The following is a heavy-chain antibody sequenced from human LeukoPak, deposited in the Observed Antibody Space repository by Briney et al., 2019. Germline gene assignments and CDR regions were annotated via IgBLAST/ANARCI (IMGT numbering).Heavy chain of an antibody. Sequence: SETLSLTCTVSGGSISSYYWSWIRQPPGKGLEWIGYIYYSGSTNYDPSLKSRVTISVDTSKNQFSLNLNSVTAADTAVYYCARDQSSSFSNWFDPWGQGTLVTVSS. V-gene: IGHV4-59*12. CDR2: IYYSGST. J-gene: IGHJ5*02. D-gene: IGHD2-2*01. CDR1: GGSISSYY. CDR3: ARDQSSSFSNWFDP.